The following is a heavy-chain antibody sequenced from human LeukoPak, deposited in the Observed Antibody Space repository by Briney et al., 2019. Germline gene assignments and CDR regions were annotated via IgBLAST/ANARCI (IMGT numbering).Heavy chain of an antibody. CDR3: AGDSSGYYYVAY. CDR1: GYTFTSYY. J-gene: IGHJ4*02. CDR2: INPSGSST. D-gene: IGHD3-22*01. Sequence: ASVKVSCKASGYTFTSYYMHWVRQAPGQGLEWMGIINPSGSSTSYAQKFQGRVTMTRDTSTSTVYMELSSLRSEDTAVYYCAGDSSGYYYVAYWGQGTLVTVSS. V-gene: IGHV1-46*01.